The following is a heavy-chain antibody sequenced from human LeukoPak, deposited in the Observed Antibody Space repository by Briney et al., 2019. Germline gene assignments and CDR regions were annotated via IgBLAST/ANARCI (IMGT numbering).Heavy chain of an antibody. J-gene: IGHJ4*02. Sequence: PGGSLRLSCVDSGFTFSSYAMSWVRQAPGKGLEKVSGISGSGGGGSTYYADSVKGRFTISRDNSKDTLYMQMNSLRAEDTAVYYCAKGIAGYTYGWGYWGQGTLVTVSS. CDR3: AKGIAGYTYGWGY. CDR2: ISGSGGGGST. V-gene: IGHV3-23*01. D-gene: IGHD5-18*01. CDR1: GFTFSSYA.